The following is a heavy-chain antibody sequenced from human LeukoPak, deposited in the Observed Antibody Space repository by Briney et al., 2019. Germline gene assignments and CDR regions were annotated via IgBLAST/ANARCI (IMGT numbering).Heavy chain of an antibody. J-gene: IGHJ6*02. Sequence: PGGSLRLSCAASGFTFSRYGMHWVRQAPGKGLEWVAVISYDGTNKYYADSVKGRFTISRDNSKNTLYLQVSSLRGEDTAVYYCAKDVVPWFGETTDYNGMDVWGQGTTVTVSS. CDR3: AKDVVPWFGETTDYNGMDV. CDR2: ISYDGTNK. D-gene: IGHD3-10*01. CDR1: GFTFSRYG. V-gene: IGHV3-30*18.